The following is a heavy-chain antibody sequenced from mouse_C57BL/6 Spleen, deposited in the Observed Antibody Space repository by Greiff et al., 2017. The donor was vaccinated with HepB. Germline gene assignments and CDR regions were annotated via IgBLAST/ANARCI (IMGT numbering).Heavy chain of an antibody. V-gene: IGHV14-3*01. CDR2: IDPANGNT. CDR3: ARSYYGSKRPFDY. CDR1: GFNIKNTY. Sequence: DVQLQESVAELVRPGASVKLSCTASGFNIKNTYMHWVKQRPEQGLEWIGRIDPANGNTKYAPKFQGKATITADTSSNTAYLQLSSLTSEDTAIYYCARSYYGSKRPFDYWGQGTTLTVSS. D-gene: IGHD1-1*01. J-gene: IGHJ2*01.